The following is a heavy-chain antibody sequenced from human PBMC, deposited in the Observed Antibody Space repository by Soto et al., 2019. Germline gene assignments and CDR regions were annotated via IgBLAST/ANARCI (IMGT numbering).Heavy chain of an antibody. CDR2: INGRGTST. J-gene: IGHJ5*02. Sequence: PGGSLRISCPASGFSLGDYEMNWVRQAPGQGLQWVSYINGRGTSTYYADSVEGRFTISRDNAKNSLFLQMSSLRVEDTGVYYCARDRGAVAAWGQGTQVTVSS. CDR1: GFSLGDYE. D-gene: IGHD6-19*01. CDR3: ARDRGAVAA. V-gene: IGHV3-48*03.